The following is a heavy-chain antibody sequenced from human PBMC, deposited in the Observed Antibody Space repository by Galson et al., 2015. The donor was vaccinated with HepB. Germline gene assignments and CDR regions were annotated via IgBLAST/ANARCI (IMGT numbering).Heavy chain of an antibody. CDR3: ASSNLGTNDAFDI. D-gene: IGHD2-8*01. CDR1: GGTFSSYA. V-gene: IGHV1-69*06. Sequence: SVKVSCKASGGTFSSYAISWVRQAPGQGLEWMGGIIPIFGTANYAQKFQGRVTITADKSTSTAYMELSSLRSEDTAVYYCASSNLGTNDAFDIWGQGTMVTVSS. J-gene: IGHJ3*02. CDR2: IIPIFGTA.